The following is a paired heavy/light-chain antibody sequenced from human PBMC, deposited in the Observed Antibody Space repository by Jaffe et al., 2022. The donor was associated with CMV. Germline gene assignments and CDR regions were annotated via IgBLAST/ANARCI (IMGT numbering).Heavy chain of an antibody. J-gene: IGHJ4*02. Sequence: QVQLVQSGAEVKKPGSSVKVSCKASGGTFRAYAINWVRQAPGQGLQWVGGFNPVFSAPNYAQTFQDRVTITADASTSTAYMELSSLRFDDTAVYYCARGRSGGLWGSYRDLDLWGQGTLVTVSS. CDR1: GGTFRAYA. CDR2: FNPVFSAP. CDR3: ARGRSGGLWGSYRDLDL. V-gene: IGHV1-69*01. D-gene: IGHD3-16*02.
Light chain of an antibody. CDR3: ASYTSSITQV. CDR2: DVS. Sequence: QSALTQPASVSGSPGQSITISCTGTSSDVGGYEYVSWYQQHPGKAPKLMIYDVSDRPSGVSTRFSGSRSGNTASLTISGLQAEDEADYYCASYTSSITQVFGTGTKVTVL. J-gene: IGLJ1*01. CDR1: SSDVGGYEY. V-gene: IGLV2-14*03.